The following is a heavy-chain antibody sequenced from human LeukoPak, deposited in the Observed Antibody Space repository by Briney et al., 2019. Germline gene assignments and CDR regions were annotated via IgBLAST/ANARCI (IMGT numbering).Heavy chain of an antibody. CDR1: GYTFTGYY. V-gene: IGHV1-2*02. CDR2: INPNSGGT. J-gene: IGHJ5*02. Sequence: ASVKVSCKASGYTFTGYYMHWVRQAPGQGLEWMGWINPNSGGTNYAQKFQGRVTMTRDTSISTAYMELSRLRSDDTAVYYCARDKGRNRVIDPWGQGTLVTVSS. CDR3: ARDKGRNRVIDP.